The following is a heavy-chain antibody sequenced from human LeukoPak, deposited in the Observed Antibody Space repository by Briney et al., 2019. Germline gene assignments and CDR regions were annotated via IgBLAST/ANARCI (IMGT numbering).Heavy chain of an antibody. CDR3: ARWGPHDSSGLEYFQH. CDR1: GGSISSYY. Sequence: PSETLSLTCTVSGGSISSYYWSWIRQPAGKGLEWIGRIYTSGSTNYNPSLKSRVTMSVDTSKNQFSLKLSSVTAADTAVYYCARWGPHDSSGLEYFQHWGQGTLVTVSS. J-gene: IGHJ1*01. V-gene: IGHV4-4*07. CDR2: IYTSGST. D-gene: IGHD3-22*01.